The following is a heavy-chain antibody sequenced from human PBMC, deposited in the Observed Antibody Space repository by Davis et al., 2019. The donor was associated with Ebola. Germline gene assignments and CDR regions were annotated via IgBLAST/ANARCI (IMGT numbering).Heavy chain of an antibody. V-gene: IGHV3-23*01. CDR3: AKDRAAGGYYYYYMDV. D-gene: IGHD3-3*01. Sequence: GESLKISCVGSGFNFNDYAMSWVRQAPGKGLEWVSSITGNGAYTYLTDSVKGRFTISRDNSKNTLYLQVSSLRAEDTATYYCAKDRAAGGYYYYYMDVWGNGTTVTVSS. J-gene: IGHJ6*03. CDR1: GFNFNDYA. CDR2: ITGNGAYT.